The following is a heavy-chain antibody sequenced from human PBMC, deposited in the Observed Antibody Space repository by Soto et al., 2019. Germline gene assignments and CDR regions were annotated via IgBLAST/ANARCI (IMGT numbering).Heavy chain of an antibody. CDR3: ARPECNSKYPPLLS. J-gene: IGHJ4*02. Sequence: PGGSLRLSCAASGFTFSSYAMSWVRQAPGKGLEWVANIKEDGSEKFSVDSVRGRFTISRDNAKNSLYLQMNSLRADDTAVYYCARPECNSKYPPLLSWGQGTLVTVSS. V-gene: IGHV3-7*01. CDR1: GFTFSSYA. CDR2: IKEDGSEK. D-gene: IGHD2-15*01.